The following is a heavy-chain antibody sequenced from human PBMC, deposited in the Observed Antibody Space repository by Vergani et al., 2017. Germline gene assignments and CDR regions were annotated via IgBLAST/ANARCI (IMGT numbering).Heavy chain of an antibody. CDR2: ISGSGGSI. CDR1: GFTFSSYA. V-gene: IGHV3-23*01. CDR3: AKERGESSGWSYANWFDP. Sequence: EVQLLESGGGLVQPGGSLRLSCAASGFTFSSYAMTWVRQAPGKGLEWVSTISGSGGSIFYADSVKGRFTISRDNSKNTLYLQMNSLRAEDTAVYYCAKERGESSGWSYANWFDPWGQGTLVTVSS. J-gene: IGHJ5*02. D-gene: IGHD6-19*01.